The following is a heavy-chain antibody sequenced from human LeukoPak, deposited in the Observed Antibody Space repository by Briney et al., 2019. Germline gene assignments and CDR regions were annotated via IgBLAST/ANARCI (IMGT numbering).Heavy chain of an antibody. CDR2: ISGRGITT. J-gene: IGHJ6*02. CDR1: GFTFSTYG. Sequence: GGSLRLSCAASGFTFSTYGMTWVRQAPGKGLEWVAGISGRGITTAYAESVEGRFTISRDNSKNTLYLQMNSLRAEDTAVCYCARNQTAGTPYYGMDVWGQGTTVTVSS. CDR3: ARNQTAGTPYYGMDV. V-gene: IGHV3-23*01. D-gene: IGHD6-13*01.